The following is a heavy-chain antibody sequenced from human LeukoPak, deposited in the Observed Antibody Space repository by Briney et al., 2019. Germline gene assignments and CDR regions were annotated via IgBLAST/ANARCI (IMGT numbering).Heavy chain of an antibody. CDR2: IRGDGSFG. D-gene: IGHD2-2*01. V-gene: IGHV1-18*01. CDR1: GDTFTNFG. Sequence: ASVKVSCKASGDTFTNFGISWMRRAPGQGLEWMGWIRGDGSFGDYAEKFQGRVTMTTDTSTNTVSMELRSLRPDDTAIYYCARRLKLGSSASWRWFDPWGQGTLVTVYS. CDR3: ARRLKLGSSASWRWFDP. J-gene: IGHJ5*02.